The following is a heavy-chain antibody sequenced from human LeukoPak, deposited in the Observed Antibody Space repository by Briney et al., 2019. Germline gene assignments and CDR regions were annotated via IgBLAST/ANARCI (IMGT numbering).Heavy chain of an antibody. J-gene: IGHJ4*02. CDR1: GFTFSIYA. Sequence: GGSLRLSCAASGFTFSIYAMSWVRQAPGKGLEWVSALSASGSKTHYADSVKGRFTISRDNSKNTLYLQMNSLRAEDTAVYYCAKDLSYGFDSWGQGTLVTVSS. D-gene: IGHD1-26*01. CDR3: AKDLSYGFDS. CDR2: LSASGSKT. V-gene: IGHV3-23*01.